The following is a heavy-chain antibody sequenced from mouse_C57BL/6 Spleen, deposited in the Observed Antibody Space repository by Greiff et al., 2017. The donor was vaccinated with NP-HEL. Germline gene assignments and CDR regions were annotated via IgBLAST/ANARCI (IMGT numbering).Heavy chain of an antibody. D-gene: IGHD1-1*01. J-gene: IGHJ4*01. V-gene: IGHV5-6*01. CDR2: ISSGGSYT. CDR3: ARHPLRGDAMDY. CDR1: GFTFSSYG. Sequence: VQLKESGGDLVKPGGSLKLSCAASGFTFSSYGMSWVRQTPDKRLEWVATISSGGSYTYYPDSVKGRFTISRDNAKNTLYLQMSSLKSEDTAMYYCARHPLRGDAMDYWGQGTSVTVSS.